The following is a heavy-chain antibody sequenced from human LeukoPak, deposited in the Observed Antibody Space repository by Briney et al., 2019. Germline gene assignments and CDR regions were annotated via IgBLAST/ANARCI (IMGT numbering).Heavy chain of an antibody. CDR1: GFTFSDYY. CDR2: ISSSGSTI. CDR3: ATTTYYYDSSGYGY. D-gene: IGHD3-22*01. Sequence: GGSLRLSCAASGFTFSDYYMSWIRQVPGKGLEWVSYISSSGSTIYYADSVKGRFTISRDNAKNSLYLQMNSLRAEDTAVYYCATTTYYYDSSGYGYWGQGTLVTVSS. V-gene: IGHV3-11*01. J-gene: IGHJ4*02.